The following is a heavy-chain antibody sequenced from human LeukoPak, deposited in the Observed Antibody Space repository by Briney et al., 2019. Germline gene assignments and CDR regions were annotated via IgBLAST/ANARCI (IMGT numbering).Heavy chain of an antibody. J-gene: IGHJ4*02. CDR1: GYTFTGYY. D-gene: IGHD1-26*01. V-gene: IGHV1-2*02. CDR2: INPNSGGT. CDR3: ARGWELDN. Sequence: ASVKVSCKASGYTFTGYYMHWVRQATGQGLEWMGWINPNSGGTNYAQKFQGRVTMTTDTSTSTGYMELRSLTSDDTAVYYCARGWELDNWGQGTLGTVSS.